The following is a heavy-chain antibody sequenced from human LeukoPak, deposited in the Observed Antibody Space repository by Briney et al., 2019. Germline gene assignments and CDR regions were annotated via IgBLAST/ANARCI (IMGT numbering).Heavy chain of an antibody. D-gene: IGHD3-10*01. CDR1: GGSISSGGYS. J-gene: IGHJ3*02. CDR2: IYHSGST. Sequence: PSQTLSLTCAVSGGSISSGGYSWSWIRQPPGKGLEWIGYIYHSGSTYYNPSLKSRVTISVDRSKNQFSLKLSSVTAADTAVYYCANTHNTVRYEDAFDIWGQGTMVTVSS. CDR3: ANTHNTVRYEDAFDI. V-gene: IGHV4-30-2*01.